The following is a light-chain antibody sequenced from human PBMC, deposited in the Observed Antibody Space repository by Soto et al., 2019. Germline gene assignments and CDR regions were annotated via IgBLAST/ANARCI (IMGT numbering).Light chain of an antibody. CDR2: EVS. Sequence: QSVLTQPASVSGSPGQSMTISCTGTSSDVGVYNYVSWYQQHPGKAPKLIIYEVSNRPSGVSNRFSGSKSGNTASLTISGLQPEDDGDYLCSSFTTSSTWVFGGGTKLTVL. V-gene: IGLV2-14*01. CDR1: SSDVGVYNY. CDR3: SSFTTSSTWV. J-gene: IGLJ3*02.